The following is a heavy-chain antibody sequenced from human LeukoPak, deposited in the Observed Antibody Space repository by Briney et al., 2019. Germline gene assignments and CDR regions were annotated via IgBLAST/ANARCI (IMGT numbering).Heavy chain of an antibody. CDR2: IYYSGST. J-gene: IGHJ4*02. V-gene: IGHV4-59*01. Sequence: PSETLSLTCSVSGGSIRNYYWNWIRQSPGKGLEWIGYIYYSGSTNYSPSLKSRVTISVDTSKNQFSLKLSSVTAADTAVYYCAKLPRAHVGLDYWGQGTLVTVSS. CDR1: GGSIRNYY. CDR3: AKLPRAHVGLDY. D-gene: IGHD2-21*01.